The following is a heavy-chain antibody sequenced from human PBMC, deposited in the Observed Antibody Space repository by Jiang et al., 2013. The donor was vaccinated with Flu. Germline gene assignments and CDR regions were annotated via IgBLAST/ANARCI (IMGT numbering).Heavy chain of an antibody. J-gene: IGHJ5*02. CDR1: GFTFSSYA. CDR2: ISGSGGST. CDR3: AKDGNRITMIVVVIQGWFDP. V-gene: IGHV3-23*01. Sequence: ASGFTFSSYAMSWVRQAPGKGLEWVSAISGSGGSTYYADSVKGRFTISRDNSKNTLYLQMNSLRAEDTAVYYCAKDGNRITMIVVVIQGWFDPWGQGTLVTVSS. D-gene: IGHD3-22*01.